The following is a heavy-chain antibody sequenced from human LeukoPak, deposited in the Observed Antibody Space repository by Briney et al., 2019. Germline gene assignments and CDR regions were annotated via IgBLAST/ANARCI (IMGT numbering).Heavy chain of an antibody. V-gene: IGHV1-46*01. J-gene: IGHJ3*02. CDR2: ISPSGGST. Sequence: ASVKVSCKAFGYTFTSNYMHWVRQAPGQGPEWMGVISPSGGSTTYAQKFQGRVTLTRDMSTSTDYLELSSLRSDDTAVYYCARPSPKRHYDAFDIWGQGTMVTVSS. CDR3: ARPSPKRHYDAFDI. CDR1: GYTFTSNY.